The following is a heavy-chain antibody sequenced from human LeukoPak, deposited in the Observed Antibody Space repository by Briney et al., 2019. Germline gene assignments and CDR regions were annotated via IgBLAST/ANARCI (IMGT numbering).Heavy chain of an antibody. D-gene: IGHD1-26*01. CDR1: GFTFSSYG. CDR2: ISYDGSNK. J-gene: IGHJ4*02. Sequence: PGGSLRLSCAASGFTFSSYGMHWVRQAPGKGLEWVAVISYDGSNKYYADSVKGRFAISRDNSKNTLYLQMNSLRAEDTAVHYCAKDVGAGGDYWGQGTLVTVSS. CDR3: AKDVGAGGDY. V-gene: IGHV3-30*18.